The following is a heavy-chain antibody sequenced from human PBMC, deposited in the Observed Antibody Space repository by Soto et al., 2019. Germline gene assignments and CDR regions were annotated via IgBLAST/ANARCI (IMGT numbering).Heavy chain of an antibody. Sequence: EVQLLESGGGLVQPGGSPRLSCAASGFTFSSYAMSWVLQAPGKGLEWVSAISGSGGSTYYADSVKGRFTISRDNSKNTLYLQMNSLRAEDTAVYYCAKAPDADAMGYYYYYMDVWGKGTTVTVSS. V-gene: IGHV3-23*01. CDR3: AKAPDADAMGYYYYYMDV. CDR1: GFTFSSYA. D-gene: IGHD2-2*01. J-gene: IGHJ6*03. CDR2: ISGSGGST.